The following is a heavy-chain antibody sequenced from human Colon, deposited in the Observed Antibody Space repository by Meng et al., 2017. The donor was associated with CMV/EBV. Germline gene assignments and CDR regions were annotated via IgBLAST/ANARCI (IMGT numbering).Heavy chain of an antibody. CDR3: AREGRLAHDY. CDR1: GGSISSSSYY. CDR2: IYYSGST. D-gene: IGHD6-6*01. J-gene: IGHJ4*02. Sequence: SETLSLTCTVSGGSISSSSYYWGWIRQPPGKGLEWIGSIYYSGSTYYNPSLKSRVTISVDTSKNQFSLKLSSVTAADTAVYYCAREGRLAHDYWGQGTLVTVSS. V-gene: IGHV4-39*07.